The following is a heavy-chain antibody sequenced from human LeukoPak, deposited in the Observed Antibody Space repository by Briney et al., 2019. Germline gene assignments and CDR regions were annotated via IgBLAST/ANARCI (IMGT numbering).Heavy chain of an antibody. D-gene: IGHD3-9*01. CDR3: ARGELRYFDWLLESAAFGI. V-gene: IGHV3-21*01. Sequence: GGSLRLSCAASGFTFSSYSMNWVRQAPGKGLEWVSSISSSSSYIYYADSVKGRFTISRDNAKNSLYLQMNSLRAEDTAVYYCARGELRYFDWLLESAAFGIWGQGTMVTVSS. J-gene: IGHJ3*02. CDR2: ISSSSSYI. CDR1: GFTFSSYS.